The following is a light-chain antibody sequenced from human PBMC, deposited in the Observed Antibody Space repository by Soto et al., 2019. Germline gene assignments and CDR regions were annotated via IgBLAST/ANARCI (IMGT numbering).Light chain of an antibody. CDR1: QSVSSSY. Sequence: EIVLTQSPGTLSLSPGERATLSCRASQSVSSSYLAWYQQKPCQAPRLLIYGASSRAAGIQDRFSGSGSGTDFTLTISRLEPEDFAVYYDQQYCSSPWTFGRGTKVEIK. CDR2: GAS. CDR3: QQYCSSPWT. J-gene: IGKJ1*01. V-gene: IGKV3-20*01.